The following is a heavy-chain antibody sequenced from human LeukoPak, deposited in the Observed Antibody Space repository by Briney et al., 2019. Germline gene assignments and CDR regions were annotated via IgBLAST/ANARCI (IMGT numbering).Heavy chain of an antibody. V-gene: IGHV3-30*02. CDR2: IRYDGSNK. CDR3: AKAPSGKGLRSYYYMDV. CDR1: GFSFSSYG. Sequence: PGGSLRLSCAASGFSFSSYGMHWVRLAPGKGLEWVAFIRYDGSNKYYADSVKGRFTISRDNSKNTLYLQMNSLRAEDTAVYYCAKAPSGKGLRSYYYMDVWGKGTTVTVSS. D-gene: IGHD3-10*01. J-gene: IGHJ6*03.